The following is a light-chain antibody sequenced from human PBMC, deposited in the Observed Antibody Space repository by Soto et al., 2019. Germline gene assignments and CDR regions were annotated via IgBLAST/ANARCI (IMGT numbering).Light chain of an antibody. Sequence: QSALTQPASVSGSPGQSITISCTGTSSDIGRYNYVSWYQQHPGKAPRLVISGVNKRPSGISNRFSGSKSGNTASLTISGLQADDEAIYYCASYTSTTTLVVFGGGTKLPVL. CDR2: GVN. J-gene: IGLJ2*01. CDR3: ASYTSTTTLVV. V-gene: IGLV2-14*01. CDR1: SSDIGRYNY.